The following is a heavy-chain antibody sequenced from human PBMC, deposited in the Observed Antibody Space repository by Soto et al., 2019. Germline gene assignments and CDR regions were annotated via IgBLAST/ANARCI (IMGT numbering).Heavy chain of an antibody. J-gene: IGHJ6*02. Sequence: QVQLVQSGAELKKPGASVKVSCKASGYTFTNYGISWVRQAPGQGLEWMGCINTYHGNTKYAKKLQGIVTMTKDTSKSPAYMELTSLRSDDTAVYYCSRCPVYSASWGYFYYGMKIWGQGTTVIVSS. CDR1: GYTFTNYG. D-gene: IGHD6-13*01. CDR3: SRCPVYSASWGYFYYGMKI. V-gene: IGHV1-18*01. CDR2: INTYHGNT.